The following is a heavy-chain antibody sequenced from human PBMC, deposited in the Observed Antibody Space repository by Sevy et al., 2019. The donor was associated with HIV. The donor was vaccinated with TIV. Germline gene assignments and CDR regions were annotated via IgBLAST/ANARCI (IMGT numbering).Heavy chain of an antibody. J-gene: IGHJ3*02. Sequence: GSLRLSCAGSGFTFSSHWMSWVRQAPGKGLEWVANIKQGGSEKHYADSVKGRFTISRDDAKNALFLQMNSLSAEDTAFYYCARDNGGYYKADTFDIWGQGTMVTVSS. V-gene: IGHV3-7*01. CDR1: GFTFSSHW. D-gene: IGHD3-3*01. CDR3: ARDNGGYYKADTFDI. CDR2: IKQGGSEK.